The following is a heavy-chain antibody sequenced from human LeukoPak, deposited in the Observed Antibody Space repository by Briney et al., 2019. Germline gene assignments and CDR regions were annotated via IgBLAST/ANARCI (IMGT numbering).Heavy chain of an antibody. CDR1: GFTFSSYG. Sequence: GGSLRLSCAASGFTFSSYGMHWVRQAPGKGLEWVAVISYDGSNKYYADSVKGRFTISRDNSKNTLYLQMNGLRAEDTAVYYCARDQSVTIFGVVSTLGYWGQGTLVTVSS. J-gene: IGHJ4*02. CDR2: ISYDGSNK. V-gene: IGHV3-30*03. D-gene: IGHD3-3*01. CDR3: ARDQSVTIFGVVSTLGY.